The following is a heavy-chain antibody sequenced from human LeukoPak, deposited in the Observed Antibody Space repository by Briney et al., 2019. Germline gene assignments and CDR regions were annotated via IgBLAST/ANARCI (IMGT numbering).Heavy chain of an antibody. V-gene: IGHV4-34*01. CDR1: GFTFSSYW. CDR2: INHSGST. J-gene: IGHJ6*02. CDR3: ARDDILTGSMYYYGMDV. Sequence: GSLRLSCAASGFTFSSYWMSWVRQAPGKGLEWIGEINHSGSTNYNPSLKSRVTISVDTSKNQFSLKLSSVTAADTAVYYCARDDILTGSMYYYGMDVWGQGTTVTVSS. D-gene: IGHD3-9*01.